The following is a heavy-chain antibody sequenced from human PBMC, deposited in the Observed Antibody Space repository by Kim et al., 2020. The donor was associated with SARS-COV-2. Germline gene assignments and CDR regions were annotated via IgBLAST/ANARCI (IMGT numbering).Heavy chain of an antibody. Sequence: GGSLRLSCAASGFTFSSYAMHWVRQAPGKGLEWVAVISYDGSNKYYADSVKGRFTISRDNSKNTLYLQMNSLRAEDTAVYYCARGGDYGGFDYWGQGTLVTVSS. V-gene: IGHV3-30-3*01. CDR1: GFTFSSYA. J-gene: IGHJ4*02. D-gene: IGHD4-17*01. CDR3: ARGGDYGGFDY. CDR2: ISYDGSNK.